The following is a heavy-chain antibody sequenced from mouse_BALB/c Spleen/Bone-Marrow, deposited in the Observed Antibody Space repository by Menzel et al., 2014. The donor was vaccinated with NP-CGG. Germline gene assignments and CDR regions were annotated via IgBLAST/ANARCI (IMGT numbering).Heavy chain of an antibody. J-gene: IGHJ3*01. CDR2: IRNKANGYTT. CDR3: ARDKGGNYGKAWFAY. D-gene: IGHD2-1*01. Sequence: DVKLVESGGGLVQPGGSLRLSCATSGFTFTDYYMSWVRQPPGKALEWLGFIRNKANGYTTEYSASVKGRFTISRDNSQSILYLQMNTLRAEDSATYYCARDKGGNYGKAWFAYWGQGTLVTVSA. V-gene: IGHV7-3*02. CDR1: GFTFTDYY.